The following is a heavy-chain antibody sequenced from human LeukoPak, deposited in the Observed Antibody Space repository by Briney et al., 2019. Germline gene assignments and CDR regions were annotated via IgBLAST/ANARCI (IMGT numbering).Heavy chain of an antibody. V-gene: IGHV3-53*01. Sequence: GGSLRLSCAASGFTVSSNYMSWVRQAPGKGLEWVSVIYSGGSTYYADSVKGRFTISRDNSKNTLYLQMNSLRAEDTAVYYCAQPSGYYYGSGSYIDYWGQGTLVTVSS. CDR2: IYSGGST. D-gene: IGHD3-10*01. CDR1: GFTVSSNY. J-gene: IGHJ4*02. CDR3: AQPSGYYYGSGSYIDY.